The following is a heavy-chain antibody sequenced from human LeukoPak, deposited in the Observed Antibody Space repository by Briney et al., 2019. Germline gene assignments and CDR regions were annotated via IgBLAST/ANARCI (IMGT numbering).Heavy chain of an antibody. V-gene: IGHV3-20*04. J-gene: IGHJ5*02. CDR2: INWNGGST. D-gene: IGHD3-10*01. Sequence: GGSLRLSCAASGFTFSSYSMKWVRQAPGKGLEWVSGINWNGGSTGYADSVKGRFTISRDNAKNSLYLQMNSLRAEDTALYYCARSGYYGSGSYGWFDPWGQGTLVTVSS. CDR3: ARSGYYGSGSYGWFDP. CDR1: GFTFSSYS.